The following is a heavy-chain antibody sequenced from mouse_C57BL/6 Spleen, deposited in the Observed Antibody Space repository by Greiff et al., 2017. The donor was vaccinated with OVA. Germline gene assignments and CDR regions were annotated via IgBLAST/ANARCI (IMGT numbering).Heavy chain of an antibody. CDR3: AVIYYDYDGFAY. Sequence: QLQQSGPELVKPGASVKISCKASGYTFTDYYMNWVKQSHGKSLEWIGDINPNNGGTSYNQKFKGKATLTVDKSSSTAYMELRSLTSEDSAVYYCAVIYYDYDGFAYWGQGTLVTVSA. D-gene: IGHD2-4*01. CDR1: GYTFTDYY. CDR2: INPNNGGT. J-gene: IGHJ3*01. V-gene: IGHV1-26*01.